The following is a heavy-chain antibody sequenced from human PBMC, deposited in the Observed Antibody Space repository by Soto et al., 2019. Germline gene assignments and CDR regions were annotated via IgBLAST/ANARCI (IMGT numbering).Heavy chain of an antibody. J-gene: IGHJ3*02. D-gene: IGHD1-26*01. CDR3: AGERGGPTTSAFDI. CDR2: IRQDGSDK. V-gene: IGHV3-7*04. CDR1: GFTFNSYY. Sequence: EVQLVESGGGLVQPGGSLRLSCAASGFTFNSYYMTWVRQAPGKGLEWVANIRQDGSDKYYVGSVKGRFTISRDNAKKSLYLQMNSLRADDTAVYYCAGERGGPTTSAFDIWGQGTMVTVSS.